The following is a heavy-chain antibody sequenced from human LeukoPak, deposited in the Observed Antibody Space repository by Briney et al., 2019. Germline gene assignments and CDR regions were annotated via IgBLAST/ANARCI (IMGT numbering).Heavy chain of an antibody. CDR3: AGRGDVVVVPADY. J-gene: IGHJ4*02. CDR2: IYYSGST. V-gene: IGHV4-39*01. D-gene: IGHD2-2*01. CDR1: GGSLSTGSYY. Sequence: PSETLSLTCTVSGGSLSTGSYYWAWIRQPPGKGLEWLGSIYYSGSTYYNPSLKSRVTISVDTSKNQFSLKLSSVTAADTAVYYCAGRGDVVVVPADYWGQGTLVTVSS.